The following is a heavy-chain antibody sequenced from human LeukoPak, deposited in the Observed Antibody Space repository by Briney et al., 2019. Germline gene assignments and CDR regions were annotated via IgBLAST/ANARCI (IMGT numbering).Heavy chain of an antibody. CDR2: ISSTSSTI. CDR3: AGDVDTALVPNAFDI. Sequence: PGGSLRLSCAASGFTFDAYSMNWVRQAPGKGLEWVSYISSTSSTIYYADSVKGRFTISRDNAENSLYLQMNSLRAEDTALYYCAGDVDTALVPNAFDIWGQGTMVTVSS. V-gene: IGHV3-48*01. CDR1: GFTFDAYS. J-gene: IGHJ3*02. D-gene: IGHD5-18*01.